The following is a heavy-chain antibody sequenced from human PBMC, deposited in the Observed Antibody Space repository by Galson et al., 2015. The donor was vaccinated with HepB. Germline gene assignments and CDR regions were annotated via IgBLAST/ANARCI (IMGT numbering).Heavy chain of an antibody. D-gene: IGHD3-16*01. CDR3: ARAPNNDYVLGSYLDNSFDI. V-gene: IGHV3-21*01. J-gene: IGHJ3*02. Sequence: SLRLSCAASGFTFSSYSMNWVRQAPGKGLEWVSSISSSSSYIYYADSVKGRFTISRDNANNSLYLQMNSLRDEDTAVYYCARAPNNDYVLGSYLDNSFDIWGQGTMVTVSS. CDR2: ISSSSSYI. CDR1: GFTFSSYS.